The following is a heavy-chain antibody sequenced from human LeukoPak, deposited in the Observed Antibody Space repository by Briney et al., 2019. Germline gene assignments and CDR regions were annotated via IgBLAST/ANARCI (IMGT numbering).Heavy chain of an antibody. CDR3: AGIHNWNYAIDY. J-gene: IGHJ4*02. CDR1: GYTFTSYY. CDR2: ISPSGDST. V-gene: IGHV1-46*01. D-gene: IGHD1-7*01. Sequence: ASVKVSCKASGYTFTSYYVHWVRQAPGQGPEWMGIISPSGDSTSYAQNFQGRVTMTRDTSTSTVYMELRSLRSEDTAVYYCAGIHNWNYAIDYWGQGTLVTVSS.